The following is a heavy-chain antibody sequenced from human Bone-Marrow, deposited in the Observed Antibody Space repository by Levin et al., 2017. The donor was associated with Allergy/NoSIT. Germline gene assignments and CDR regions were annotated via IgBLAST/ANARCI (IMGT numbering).Heavy chain of an antibody. D-gene: IGHD4-17*01. CDR3: ARGVATVTTYDY. CDR1: GYTFTGYY. J-gene: IGHJ4*02. Sequence: GESLKISCKASGYTFTGYYLHWVRQAPGQGLEWMGWINPNSGGTNYAQKFQGRVTMTRDTSISTAYMELSRLRSDDTAVYYCARGVATVTTYDYWGQGTLVTVSS. CDR2: INPNSGGT. V-gene: IGHV1-2*02.